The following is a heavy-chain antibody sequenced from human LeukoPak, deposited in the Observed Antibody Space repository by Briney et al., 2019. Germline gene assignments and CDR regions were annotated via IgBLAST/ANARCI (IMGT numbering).Heavy chain of an antibody. CDR1: GFTFSSYG. V-gene: IGHV3-30*02. Sequence: PGGSLRLSCAASGFTFSSYGMHWVRQAPGKGLEWVAFIRYDGSNKYYADSVKGRFTISRDNSKNTLYLQMNSPRAEDTAVYYCAKTPGDYYYYYYYGMDVWGQGTTVTVSS. D-gene: IGHD4-17*01. CDR2: IRYDGSNK. CDR3: AKTPGDYYYYYYYGMDV. J-gene: IGHJ6*02.